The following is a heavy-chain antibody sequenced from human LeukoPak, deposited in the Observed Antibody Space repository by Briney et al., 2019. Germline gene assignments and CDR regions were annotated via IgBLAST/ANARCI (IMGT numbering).Heavy chain of an antibody. CDR2: IIPIFGTA. D-gene: IGHD6-13*01. CDR3: ARDLSSSWCQACHWFDP. V-gene: IGHV1-69*13. CDR1: GGTFSSYA. Sequence: SVKVSCKAPGGTFSSYAISWVRQAPGQGLEWMGGIIPIFGTANYAQKFQGRVTITADESTSTAYMELSSLRSEDTAVYYCARDLSSSWCQACHWFDPWGQGTLVTVSS. J-gene: IGHJ5*02.